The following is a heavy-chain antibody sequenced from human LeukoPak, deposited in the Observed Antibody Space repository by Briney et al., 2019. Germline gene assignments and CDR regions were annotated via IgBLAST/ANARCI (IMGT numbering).Heavy chain of an antibody. Sequence: SETLSLTCTVSGYSISSGYYWGWIRQPPGKGLEWIGSIYHSGSTYYNPSLKSRVTISVDTSKNQFSLKLSSVTAADTAVYYCARLSYSSSWDPSYYYGMDVWGQGTTVTVSS. CDR2: IYHSGST. D-gene: IGHD6-13*01. CDR3: ARLSYSSSWDPSYYYGMDV. CDR1: GYSISSGYY. V-gene: IGHV4-38-2*02. J-gene: IGHJ6*02.